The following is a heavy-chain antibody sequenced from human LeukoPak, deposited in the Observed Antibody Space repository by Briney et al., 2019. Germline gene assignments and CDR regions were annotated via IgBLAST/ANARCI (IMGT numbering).Heavy chain of an antibody. CDR2: IRWNSGDI. Sequence: SGGPVSLSCAASGFTFDDYAMLWARQARGETVEWVSGIRWNSGDIGYADSVKGRFTISRDNAKNSLYLQMNSLRVEDTALYYCAKDTRYSSSYYVGFDYWGQGTLVTVSS. CDR1: GFTFDDYA. J-gene: IGHJ4*02. V-gene: IGHV3-9*01. D-gene: IGHD6-13*01. CDR3: AKDTRYSSSYYVGFDY.